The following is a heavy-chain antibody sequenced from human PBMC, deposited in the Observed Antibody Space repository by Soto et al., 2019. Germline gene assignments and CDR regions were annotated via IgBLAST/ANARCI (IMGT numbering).Heavy chain of an antibody. J-gene: IGHJ4*02. D-gene: IGHD2-8*01. Sequence: QVQLVQSGAEVKKPGASVRVSCKPSGYTLRNYAIHWVRQAPGQSLEWLAWIDPGRGRAKYSQKVQCRIIVPRDNSATTFYMDLTSLTSEDTAVYFCTRDLNGGNPFDYWGQGALVIVSS. CDR2: IDPGRGRA. CDR3: TRDLNGGNPFDY. V-gene: IGHV1-3*01. CDR1: GYTLRNYA.